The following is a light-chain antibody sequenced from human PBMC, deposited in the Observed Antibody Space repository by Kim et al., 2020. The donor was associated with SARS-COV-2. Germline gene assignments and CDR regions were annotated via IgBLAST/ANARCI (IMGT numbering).Light chain of an antibody. CDR3: QVLDSSSVV. CDR2: RDY. Sequence: VALRQTARITCGGNNIGRKNVPWYQQKPGQAPVLVIYRDYNRPSGIPERFSGSNSGNTATLTISRAQAGDEADYYCQVLDSSSVVFGGGTQLTVL. CDR1: NIGRKN. V-gene: IGLV3-9*01. J-gene: IGLJ2*01.